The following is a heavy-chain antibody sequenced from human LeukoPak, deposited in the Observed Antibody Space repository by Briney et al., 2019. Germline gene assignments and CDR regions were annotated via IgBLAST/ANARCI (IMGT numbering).Heavy chain of an antibody. CDR1: GFTFSSYS. J-gene: IGHJ4*02. CDR3: ARGRGFSYGYKYFDY. Sequence: GGSLGLSCAASGFTFSSYSMSWVRQAPGKGLEWVSFLSSGSSYIYYADSVKGRFTISRDNAKNSLYLQMSSPRAEDTAVYYCARGRGFSYGYKYFDYWGQGTLVTVSS. V-gene: IGHV3-21*01. CDR2: LSSGSSYI. D-gene: IGHD5-18*01.